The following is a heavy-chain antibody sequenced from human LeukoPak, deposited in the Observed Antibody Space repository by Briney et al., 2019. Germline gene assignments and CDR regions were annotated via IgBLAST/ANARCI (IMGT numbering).Heavy chain of an antibody. J-gene: IGHJ6*02. D-gene: IGHD3-10*01. V-gene: IGHV1-18*01. CDR3: ARDHRDLWFGESYYYGMDV. CDR2: ISAYNGNT. Sequence: ASVKVSCKASGYTFTSYGISWVRQAPGQGLERMGWISAYNGNTNYAQKLQGRVTMTTDTSTSTAYMELRSLRSDDTAVYYCARDHRDLWFGESYYYGMDVWGQGTTVTVSS. CDR1: GYTFTSYG.